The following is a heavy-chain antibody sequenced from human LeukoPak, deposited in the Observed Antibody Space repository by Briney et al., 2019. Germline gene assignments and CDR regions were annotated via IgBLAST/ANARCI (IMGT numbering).Heavy chain of an antibody. CDR1: GDSFSSNSAT. V-gene: IGHV6-1*01. CDR2: TYYRSKWYD. J-gene: IGHJ5*02. D-gene: IGHD3-3*01. Sequence: SQTLSLTCAVSGDSFSSNSATWNWIRQSPSRGLEWLGRTYYRSKWYDDYAVSVKSRIIITSDTYNNQFSLQLNSVTPEDTAVYYCARGTPITIFGVVITGGDWFDPWGQGTLVTVSS. CDR3: ARGTPITIFGVVITGGDWFDP.